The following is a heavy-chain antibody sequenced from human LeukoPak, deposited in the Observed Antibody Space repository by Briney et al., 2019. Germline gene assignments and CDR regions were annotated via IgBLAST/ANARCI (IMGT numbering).Heavy chain of an antibody. CDR1: GVTFSSYS. D-gene: IGHD6-25*01. CDR3: ARDLGRGYDFYYYAMDV. Sequence: GGSLRLSCAASGVTFSSYSMNWVRQAPGKGRERVSSISSSSSDIYYADSVKGRFTISRDNAKNSLYLQMNSLRAEDTAVYYCARDLGRGYDFYYYAMDVCGKGTTVTVSS. J-gene: IGHJ6*04. CDR2: ISSSSSDI. V-gene: IGHV3-21*01.